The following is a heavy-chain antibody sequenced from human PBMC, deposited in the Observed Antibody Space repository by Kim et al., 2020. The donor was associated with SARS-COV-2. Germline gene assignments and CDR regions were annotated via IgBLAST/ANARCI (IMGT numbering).Heavy chain of an antibody. Sequence: GGSLRLSCAASGFTFSSYAMHWVRQAPGKGLEWVAVISYDGSNKYYADSVKGRFTISRDNSKNTLYLQMNSLRAEDTAVYYCARDGGPYSSSYFDYWGQGTLVTVSS. CDR1: GFTFSSYA. D-gene: IGHD6-13*01. J-gene: IGHJ4*02. CDR3: ARDGGPYSSSYFDY. V-gene: IGHV3-30*04. CDR2: ISYDGSNK.